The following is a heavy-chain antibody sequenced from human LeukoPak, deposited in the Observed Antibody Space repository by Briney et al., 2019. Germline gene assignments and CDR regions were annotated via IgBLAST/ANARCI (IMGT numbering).Heavy chain of an antibody. CDR3: AKETGRWELE. Sequence: SGGSLRLSCAASGFTFSSYGIHWVRQAPGKGLEWVAVISNDGSNKYYADSVKGRFTISRDNSKNTLYLQMNSLGAEDTAVYYCAKETGRWELEWGQGTLVTVSS. J-gene: IGHJ4*02. D-gene: IGHD1-26*01. CDR2: ISNDGSNK. V-gene: IGHV3-30*18. CDR1: GFTFSSYG.